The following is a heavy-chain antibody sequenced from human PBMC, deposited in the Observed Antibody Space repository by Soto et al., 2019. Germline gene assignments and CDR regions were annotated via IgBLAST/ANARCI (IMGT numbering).Heavy chain of an antibody. Sequence: PETLSLTCTVSGGSISSSSYYWGWIRQPPGKGLEWIGSIYYSGSTYYNPSLKSRVTISVDTSKNQFSLKLSSVTAADTAVYYCARHYYDSSGMFDYWGQGTLVTVSS. V-gene: IGHV4-39*01. CDR2: IYYSGST. CDR3: ARHYYDSSGMFDY. D-gene: IGHD3-22*01. J-gene: IGHJ4*02. CDR1: GGSISSSSYY.